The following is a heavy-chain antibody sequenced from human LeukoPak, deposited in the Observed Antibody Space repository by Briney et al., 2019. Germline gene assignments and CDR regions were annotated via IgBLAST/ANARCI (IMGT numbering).Heavy chain of an antibody. Sequence: GRSLRLSCAASGFTFSGYAMHWVRQAPGKGLEWVAVISYDGSNKYYADSVKGRFTISRDNSKNTLYLQMNSLRAEDTAVYYCARDRGYSGNEGFYYYYGMDVWGQGTTVTVSS. CDR2: ISYDGSNK. CDR3: ARDRGYSGNEGFYYYYGMDV. CDR1: GFTFSGYA. V-gene: IGHV3-30*14. D-gene: IGHD5-12*01. J-gene: IGHJ6*02.